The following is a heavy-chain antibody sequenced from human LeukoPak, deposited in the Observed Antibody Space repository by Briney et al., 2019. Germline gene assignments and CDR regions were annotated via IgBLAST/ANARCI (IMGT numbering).Heavy chain of an antibody. J-gene: IGHJ4*02. CDR3: ARGGASGYSGYDETVTD. Sequence: KPSETLSLTCTVSGGSISSGDYYWSWIRQPPGKGLEWIGYIYYSGSTYYNPSLKSRVTISVDTSKNQFSLKLSSVTAADTAVYYCARGGASGYSGYDETVTDWGQGTLVTVSS. D-gene: IGHD5-12*01. CDR2: IYYSGST. V-gene: IGHV4-30-4*01. CDR1: GGSISSGDYY.